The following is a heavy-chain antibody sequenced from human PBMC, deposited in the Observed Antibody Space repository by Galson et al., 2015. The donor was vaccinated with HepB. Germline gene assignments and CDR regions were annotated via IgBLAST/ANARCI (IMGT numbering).Heavy chain of an antibody. Sequence: TLSLTCSVSGGSLSSGDYYWSWIRQPPGKGLEWIGYIFHSGSTYYNPSLKSRVTISIDTSKNQFSLKLSSVTAADTAVYFCARTMYYYDSSGYNYPEYFQHWGQGTLVTVSS. CDR3: ARTMYYYDSSGYNYPEYFQH. CDR2: IFHSGST. V-gene: IGHV4-30-4*01. D-gene: IGHD3-22*01. J-gene: IGHJ1*01. CDR1: GGSLSSGDYY.